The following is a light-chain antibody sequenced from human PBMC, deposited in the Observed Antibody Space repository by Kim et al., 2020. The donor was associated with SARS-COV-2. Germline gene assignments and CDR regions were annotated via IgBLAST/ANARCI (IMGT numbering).Light chain of an antibody. V-gene: IGLV3-1*01. Sequence: SYELTQPPSVSVSPGQTASITCSGDKLGDKYTCWYQQKPGQSPVLVIYRDSRRPSGIPERFSGSNSGNTATLTISRTQAMDEADYYCQTWDSSGVFGGGTQLTVL. J-gene: IGLJ2*01. CDR2: RDS. CDR3: QTWDSSGV. CDR1: KLGDKY.